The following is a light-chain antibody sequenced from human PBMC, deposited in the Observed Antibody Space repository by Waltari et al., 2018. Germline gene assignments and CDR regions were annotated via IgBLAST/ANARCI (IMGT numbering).Light chain of an antibody. J-gene: IGKJ4*01. CDR1: QSVSSY. V-gene: IGKV3-11*01. CDR3: QQRSNWPLT. CDR2: DAS. Sequence: EIVLTQSQATLSLSPGERATLSCRASQSVSSYLAWYQQKPGQAPRLLIYDASNRATGIPDRFSGSGSGTDFTLTISRLEPEDFAVYYCQQRSNWPLTFGGGTKVEIK.